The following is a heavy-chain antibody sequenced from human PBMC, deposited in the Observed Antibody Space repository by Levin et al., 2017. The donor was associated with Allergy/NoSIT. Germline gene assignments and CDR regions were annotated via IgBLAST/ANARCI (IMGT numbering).Heavy chain of an antibody. CDR3: AREMAETAAATFDI. J-gene: IGHJ3*02. CDR1: GFTFTFYA. D-gene: IGHD2-15*01. V-gene: IGHV1-18*01. CDR2: ISPYNGDT. Sequence: GESLKISCKASGFTFTFYAITWVRQAPGQGLEWMGWISPYNGDTKYAQKLQDRVTMTTDTSTSTAYMELRSLRSDDTAVYYCAREMAETAAATFDIWGQGTMVTVSS.